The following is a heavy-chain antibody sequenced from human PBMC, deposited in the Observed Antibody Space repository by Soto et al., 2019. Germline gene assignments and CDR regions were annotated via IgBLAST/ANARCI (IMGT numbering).Heavy chain of an antibody. D-gene: IGHD2-21*02. CDR1: GGTFSSYA. CDR3: ARDPGLAYCGGDCYSG. Sequence: QVQLVQSGAEVKKPGSSVKVSCKASGGTFSSYAISWVRQAPGQGLEWMGGIIPIFGTANYAQKFQGRVTITADEYTSTAYMELSGLRSEDTAVYYCARDPGLAYCGGDCYSGWGQGTLVTVSS. J-gene: IGHJ4*02. CDR2: IIPIFGTA. V-gene: IGHV1-69*12.